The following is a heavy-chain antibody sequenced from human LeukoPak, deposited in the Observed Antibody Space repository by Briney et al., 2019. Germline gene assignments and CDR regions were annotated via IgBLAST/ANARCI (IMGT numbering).Heavy chain of an antibody. CDR1: GYTFTGYF. D-gene: IGHD3-16*01. CDR2: INPNNGFT. J-gene: IGHJ4*02. Sequence: ASVNVSCKASGYTFTGYFLHWVRQAPGQGLEWMGWINPNNGFTNYTQKFKGRLTMTRDTSISTAYMELNRLTSDDTAVFYCARAWGSLYYFDYWGQGTLVTVSS. V-gene: IGHV1-2*02. CDR3: ARAWGSLYYFDY.